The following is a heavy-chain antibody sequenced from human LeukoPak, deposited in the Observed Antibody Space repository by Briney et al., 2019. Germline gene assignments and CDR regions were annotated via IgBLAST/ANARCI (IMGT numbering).Heavy chain of an antibody. CDR1: GYSISSGYY. CDR3: ASANYDFWSGYYTGPFDY. V-gene: IGHV4-61*01. Sequence: SETLSLTCAVSGYSISSGYYWSWIRQPPGKGLEWIGYIYYSGSTNYNPSLKSRVTISVDTSKNQFSLKLSSVTAADTAVYYCASANYDFWSGYYTGPFDYWGQGTLVTVSS. CDR2: IYYSGST. D-gene: IGHD3-3*01. J-gene: IGHJ4*02.